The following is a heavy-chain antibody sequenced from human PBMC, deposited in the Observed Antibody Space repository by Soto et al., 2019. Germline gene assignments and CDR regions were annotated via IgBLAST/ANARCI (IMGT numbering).Heavy chain of an antibody. J-gene: IGHJ4*02. D-gene: IGHD5-12*01. CDR1: GFTFSSYA. Sequence: QVQLVESGGGVVQPGRSLRLSCAASGFTFSSYAMHWVRQAPGKGLEWVGFIWYDGSNKFYAESVKGRFTISRDNSKNTVYLQINALRAEDTAVYYCARDFSMVIVAPGYWGQGTLVTVSS. CDR3: ARDFSMVIVAPGY. CDR2: IWYDGSNK. V-gene: IGHV3-33*01.